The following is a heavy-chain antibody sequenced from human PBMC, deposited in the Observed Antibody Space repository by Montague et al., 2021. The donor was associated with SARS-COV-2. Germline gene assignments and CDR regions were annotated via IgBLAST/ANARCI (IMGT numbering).Heavy chain of an antibody. CDR3: ANMGVGRITIFGVVSRGGLDY. Sequence: SETLSLTCTVSGGSISSSSYYWGWIRQPPGKGLEWIGNTYYSGNTYYNPPLKSRVTISVDTSKNQFSLKLSSVTAADTAVYYCANMGVGRITIFGVVSRGGLDYWGQGTLVTVSS. CDR2: TYYSGNT. J-gene: IGHJ4*02. V-gene: IGHV4-39*01. CDR1: GGSISSSSYY. D-gene: IGHD3-3*01.